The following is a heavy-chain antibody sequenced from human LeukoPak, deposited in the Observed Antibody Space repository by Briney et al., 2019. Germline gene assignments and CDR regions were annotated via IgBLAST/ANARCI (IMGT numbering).Heavy chain of an antibody. CDR3: TTDAHCSSTSCYFVNFDY. CDR2: IKSKTDGRTT. D-gene: IGHD2-2*01. Sequence: GGSLRLSCAASGFTFSNAWMSWVRQAPGKGLEWVGRIKSKTDGRTTDYAAPVKGRFTISRDDSKNTLYLQMNSLKTEDTAVYYCTTDAHCSSTSCYFVNFDYWGQGTLVTVSS. CDR1: GFTFSNAW. V-gene: IGHV3-15*01. J-gene: IGHJ4*02.